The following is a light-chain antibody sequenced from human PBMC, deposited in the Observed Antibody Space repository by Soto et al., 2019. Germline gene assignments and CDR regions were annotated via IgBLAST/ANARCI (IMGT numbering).Light chain of an antibody. CDR1: DSNIGKNY. Sequence: QSVLTQPPSVSAAPGQKVIISCSGSDSNIGKNYVSWYQHFPGTAPKLLIYDNDKRPAGIPDRFSGSRSDTSATLGITGIQTGDEADYYCGTWDTILFVWMFGGGTKLTVL. J-gene: IGLJ3*02. CDR2: DND. CDR3: GTWDTILFVWM. V-gene: IGLV1-51*01.